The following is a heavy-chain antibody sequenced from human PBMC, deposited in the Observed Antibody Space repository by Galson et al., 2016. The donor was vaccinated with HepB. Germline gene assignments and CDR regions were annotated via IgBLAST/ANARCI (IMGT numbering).Heavy chain of an antibody. CDR3: AKHRRYTSGYYFDS. CDR2: ISGGGSTT. J-gene: IGHJ4*02. D-gene: IGHD6-19*01. Sequence: SLRLSCAASGFTFNSYAMTWVRLTPGKGLEWVSTISGGGSTTNYADSVRGRFSITRDNSKDTLYLYMSSLRPEDTAVYYCAKHRRYTSGYYFDSWGQGSLVTVPS. CDR1: GFTFNSYA. V-gene: IGHV3-23*01.